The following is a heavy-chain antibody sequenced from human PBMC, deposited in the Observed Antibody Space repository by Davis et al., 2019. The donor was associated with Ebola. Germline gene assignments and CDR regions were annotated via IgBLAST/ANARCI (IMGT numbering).Heavy chain of an antibody. D-gene: IGHD3-9*01. CDR1: GYSFTSYW. Sequence: GESLKISCKGSGYSFTSYWIGWVRQMPGKGLEWMGIIYPGDSDTRYSPSFQGQVTISADKSISTAYLQWSSLKASDTAMYYCARLGGYDILTGYYSYGMDVWGQGTTVTVSS. CDR2: IYPGDSDT. CDR3: ARLGGYDILTGYYSYGMDV. V-gene: IGHV5-51*01. J-gene: IGHJ6*02.